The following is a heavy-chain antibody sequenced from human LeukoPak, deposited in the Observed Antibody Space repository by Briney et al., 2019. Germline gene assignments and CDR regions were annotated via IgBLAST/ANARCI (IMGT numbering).Heavy chain of an antibody. J-gene: IGHJ6*03. CDR1: GGSINIYY. Sequence: SETLSLTCIVCGGSINIYYWSGIRQPPGKGREGSGNIYYSGSTNYNPSLKGRVTIALDTSKNHCSLKLDSVTAADTAIYYCARAREKSSCRFGEFHYYYYLDVWGNGTTVTISS. CDR3: ARAREKSSCRFGEFHYYYYLDV. D-gene: IGHD3-10*01. V-gene: IGHV4-59*01. CDR2: IYYSGST.